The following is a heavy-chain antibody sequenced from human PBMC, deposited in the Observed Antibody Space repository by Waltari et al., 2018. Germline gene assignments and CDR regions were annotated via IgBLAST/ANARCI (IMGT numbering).Heavy chain of an antibody. J-gene: IGHJ5*02. CDR3: TRTRYCSTTSCQVDWFDP. D-gene: IGHD2-2*01. CDR2: INGDGGST. V-gene: IGHV3-74*01. Sequence: EVQLVESGGGLVQPGGSLGRSCAACGFIFSSHWLHRLRQAPGKGLVWVSRINGDGGSTSYADSVKGRFTISRDNANNTLYLQMNSLRAEDTAVYYCTRTRYCSTTSCQVDWFDPWGQGTLVTVSS. CDR1: GFIFSSHW.